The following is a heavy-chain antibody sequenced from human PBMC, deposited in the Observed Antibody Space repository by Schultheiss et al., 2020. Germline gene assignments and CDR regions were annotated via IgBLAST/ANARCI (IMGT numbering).Heavy chain of an antibody. CDR2: INPSGGST. CDR1: GYTFTSYG. CDR3: ARDWFSHHDSSSSDLVYYYYYGMDV. Sequence: ASVKVSCKASGYTFTSYGISWVRQAPGQGLEWMGIINPSGGSTSYAQKFQGRVTMTRDTSTSTVYMELSSLRSEDTAVYYCARDWFSHHDSSSSDLVYYYYYGMDVWGQGTTVTVSS. V-gene: IGHV1-46*01. J-gene: IGHJ6*02. D-gene: IGHD6-6*01.